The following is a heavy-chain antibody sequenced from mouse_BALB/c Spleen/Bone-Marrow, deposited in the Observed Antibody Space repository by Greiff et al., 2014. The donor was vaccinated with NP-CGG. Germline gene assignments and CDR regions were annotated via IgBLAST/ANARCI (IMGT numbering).Heavy chain of an antibody. CDR3: ARDSRSTVSHFDY. CDR1: GFTFTDYY. V-gene: IGHV7-3*02. CDR2: IRNKANGYTT. D-gene: IGHD1-1*01. Sequence: EVKLVESGGGLVQPGGSLRLSCATSGFTFTDYYTNWVRQPPGKALEWLGFIRNKANGYTTEYSATVKGRFTISRDNSQSILYLQMNTLRAEDSATYYCARDSRSTVSHFDYWGQGTTLTVSS. J-gene: IGHJ2*01.